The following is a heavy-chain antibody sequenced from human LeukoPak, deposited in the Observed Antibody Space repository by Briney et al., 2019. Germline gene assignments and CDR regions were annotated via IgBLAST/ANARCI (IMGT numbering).Heavy chain of an antibody. CDR2: IYSGGST. J-gene: IGHJ5*02. CDR3: ARTSSSSWENWFDP. Sequence: QPGGSLRLSCAASGFTVSSNYMSWVRQAPGKGLEWVLVIYSGGSTYYADSVKGRFTISRDNSKNTLYLQMNSLRAEDTAVYYCARTSSSSWENWFDPWGQGTLVTVSS. D-gene: IGHD6-13*01. V-gene: IGHV3-53*01. CDR1: GFTVSSNY.